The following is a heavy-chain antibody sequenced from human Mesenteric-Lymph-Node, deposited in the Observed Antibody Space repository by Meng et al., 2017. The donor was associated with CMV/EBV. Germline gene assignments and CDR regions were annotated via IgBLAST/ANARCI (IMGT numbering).Heavy chain of an antibody. J-gene: IGHJ3*02. Sequence: GGSLRLSCAASGFTFSSYGMHWVRQAPGKGLEWVALIYYDGNNKYYADSVRGRFTISRDNSKNTLYLQMNSLRAEDTAVYYCARKGGYNLGDDAFDIWGQETMVTVSS. CDR1: GFTFSSYG. CDR3: ARKGGYNLGDDAFDI. D-gene: IGHD5-24*01. CDR2: IYYDGNNK. V-gene: IGHV3-30*03.